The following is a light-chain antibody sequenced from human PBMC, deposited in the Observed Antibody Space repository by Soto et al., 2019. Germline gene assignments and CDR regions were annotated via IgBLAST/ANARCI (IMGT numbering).Light chain of an antibody. V-gene: IGLV2-14*01. CDR1: SSNIGAGYDY. CDR3: YSFTSGNTLYV. J-gene: IGLJ1*01. CDR2: EVS. Sequence: QSVLTQSPSVSGAPGQRVTISCAGNSSNIGAGYDYVSWYQQHPGQAPKLLIYEVSNRPSGVSHRFSGSKSGNTASLSISGLQAEDEADYYCYSFTSGNTLYVFGTGTKVTVL.